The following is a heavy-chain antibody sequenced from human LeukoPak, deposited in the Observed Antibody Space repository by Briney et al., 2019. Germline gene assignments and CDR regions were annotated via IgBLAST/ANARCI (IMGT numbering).Heavy chain of an antibody. J-gene: IGHJ3*02. CDR2: MNPNSGNT. Sequence: ASVKVSCTASGYTFTSYDINWVRQATGQGLEWMGWMNPNSGNTGYAQKFQGRVTMTRNTSISTAYMELSSLRSEDTAVYYCARPSITMIDDAFDIWGQGTMVTVSS. V-gene: IGHV1-8*01. CDR3: ARPSITMIDDAFDI. CDR1: GYTFTSYD. D-gene: IGHD3-22*01.